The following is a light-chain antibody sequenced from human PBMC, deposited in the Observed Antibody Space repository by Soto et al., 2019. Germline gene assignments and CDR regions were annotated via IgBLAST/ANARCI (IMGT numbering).Light chain of an antibody. CDR3: QQYSSYPWT. CDR2: DAS. V-gene: IGKV1-5*01. Sequence: DIQMTQSPSTLSASVGDRVTITCRPSQTISSWLAWYQQKPGRAPNLLIYDASSLESGVPSRFSGSGSGTEFTLTISSLQPDDFAAYYCQQYSSYPWTFGQGTKVVIK. CDR1: QTISSW. J-gene: IGKJ1*01.